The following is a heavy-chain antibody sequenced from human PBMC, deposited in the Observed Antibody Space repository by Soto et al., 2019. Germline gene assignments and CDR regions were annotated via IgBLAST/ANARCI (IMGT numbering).Heavy chain of an antibody. V-gene: IGHV3-23*01. Sequence: GGSLRLSCAASGFTFSSYAMSWVRQAPGKXLEWVSAISGSGGSTYYADSVKGRFTISRDNSKNTLYLQMNSLRAEDTAVYYCAKGDYYDSSGYSGGGNYFDYWGQGTLVTVSS. CDR3: AKGDYYDSSGYSGGGNYFDY. CDR1: GFTFSSYA. CDR2: ISGSGGST. D-gene: IGHD3-22*01. J-gene: IGHJ4*02.